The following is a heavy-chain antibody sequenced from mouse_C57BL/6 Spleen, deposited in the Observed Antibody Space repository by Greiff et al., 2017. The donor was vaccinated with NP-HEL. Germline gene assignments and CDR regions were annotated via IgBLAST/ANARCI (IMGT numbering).Heavy chain of an antibody. Sequence: EVHLVESGPGLVKPSQSLSLPCSVTGYSITSGYYWNWIRQFPGNKLEWMGYISYDGSNNYNPSLKNRISITRDTSKNQFFLKLNSVTTEDTATYYCASGIYYAYFDYWGQGTTLTVSS. J-gene: IGHJ2*01. CDR1: GYSITSGYY. V-gene: IGHV3-6*01. CDR2: ISYDGSN. D-gene: IGHD2-1*01. CDR3: ASGIYYAYFDY.